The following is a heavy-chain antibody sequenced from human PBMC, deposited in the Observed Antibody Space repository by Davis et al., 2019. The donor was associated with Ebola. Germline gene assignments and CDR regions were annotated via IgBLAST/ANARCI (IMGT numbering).Heavy chain of an antibody. J-gene: IGHJ4*02. D-gene: IGHD6-13*01. Sequence: PSETLSLTCTVSGGSISSYYWSWIRQPPGKGLEWIGEINHSGSTNYNPSLKSRVTISVDTSKNQFSLKLSSVTAADTAVYYCARGRIAAAVDRSSPFDYWGQGTLVTVSS. CDR2: INHSGST. CDR3: ARGRIAAAVDRSSPFDY. CDR1: GGSISSYY. V-gene: IGHV4-34*01.